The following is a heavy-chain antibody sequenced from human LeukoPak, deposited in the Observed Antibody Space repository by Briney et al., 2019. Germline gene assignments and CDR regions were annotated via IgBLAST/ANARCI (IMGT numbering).Heavy chain of an antibody. CDR3: ATDSDCSGGSCYSSPFDY. CDR1: GYTLTELS. V-gene: IGHV1-24*01. D-gene: IGHD2-15*01. Sequence: GAAVKVSCKVSGYTLTELSMRWVRQAPGKGLRWMGGFDPEDGETIYAQKFQGRVTMTEDTSTDTAYMELSSLRSEDTAVYYCATDSDCSGGSCYSSPFDYWGQGTLVTVSS. CDR2: FDPEDGET. J-gene: IGHJ4*02.